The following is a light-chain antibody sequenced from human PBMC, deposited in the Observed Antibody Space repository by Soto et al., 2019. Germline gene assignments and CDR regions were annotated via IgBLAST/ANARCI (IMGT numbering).Light chain of an antibody. J-gene: IGKJ1*01. CDR3: QQRTDRPPWT. V-gene: IGKV3D-20*02. CDR1: QSVSSSY. CDR2: GAS. Sequence: EIVLTQSPGTLSLSPGERATLSCRASQSVSSSYLAWYQQKPGQAPRLLIYGASSRATGILDRFSGSGSGTDFTLTISRLEPEDFAVYYCQQRTDRPPWTFGQGTKVDIK.